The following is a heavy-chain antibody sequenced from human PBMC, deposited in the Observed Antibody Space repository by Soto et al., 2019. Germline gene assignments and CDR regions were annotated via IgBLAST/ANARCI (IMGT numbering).Heavy chain of an antibody. CDR1: GYTFTSYA. CDR2: INAGNGNT. V-gene: IGHV1-3*01. J-gene: IGHJ4*02. D-gene: IGHD2-15*01. CDR3: ARETRSSCSGGSCYPTFDY. Sequence: ASVKVSCKASGYTFTSYAMHWVRQAPGQRLEWMGWINAGNGNTKYSQKFQGRVTITRDTSASTAYMALSSLRSEDTAVYYCARETRSSCSGGSCYPTFDYWGQGTLVTVSS.